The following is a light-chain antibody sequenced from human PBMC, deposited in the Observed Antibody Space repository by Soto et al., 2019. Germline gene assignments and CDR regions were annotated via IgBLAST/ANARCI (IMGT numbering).Light chain of an antibody. CDR2: GSS. V-gene: IGKV1-27*01. J-gene: IGKJ1*01. CDR3: QEYNNVLRT. CDR1: QGISNY. Sequence: DIQMTQSPSSLSASVGDRVTITCRASQGISNYLAWYQQKPGKVPKVLIYGSSTLQSGVPSRCSGSGSGTDFTLTISSLQPEDVATYYCQEYNNVLRTFGQGTKVEIK.